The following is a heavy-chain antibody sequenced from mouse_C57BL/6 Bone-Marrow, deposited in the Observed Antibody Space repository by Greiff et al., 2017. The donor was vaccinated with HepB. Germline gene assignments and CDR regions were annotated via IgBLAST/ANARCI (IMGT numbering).Heavy chain of an antibody. CDR3: ARLEYYGWFAY. Sequence: EVKLMESGGGLVQPGGSLKLSCAASGIDFSRYWMSWVRRAPGKGLEWIGEINPDSRTINYAPSLKDKFIISRDNAKNTLYLQMSKVRSEDTALYYCARLEYYGWFAYWGQGTLVTVSA. J-gene: IGHJ3*01. V-gene: IGHV4-1*01. D-gene: IGHD1-1*02. CDR1: GIDFSRYW. CDR2: INPDSRTI.